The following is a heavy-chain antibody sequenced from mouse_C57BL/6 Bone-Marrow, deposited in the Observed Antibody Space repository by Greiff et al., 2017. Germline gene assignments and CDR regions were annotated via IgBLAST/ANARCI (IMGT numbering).Heavy chain of an antibody. CDR1: GYTFTDHT. V-gene: IGHV1-78*01. Sequence: VQLQQSDAELVKPGASVTISCKVSGYTFTDHTIHWMKQRPEQGLEWIGYIYPRDGSTTYNEKFKGKATLTADKSSSTAYMQLNSLTSEDSAVYFCARQGLPGYYAMDYGGQGTSVTVSA. J-gene: IGHJ4*01. D-gene: IGHD3-3*01. CDR2: IYPRDGST. CDR3: ARQGLPGYYAMDY.